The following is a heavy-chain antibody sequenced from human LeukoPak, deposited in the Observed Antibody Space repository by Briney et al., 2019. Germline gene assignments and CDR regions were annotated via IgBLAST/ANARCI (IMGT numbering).Heavy chain of an antibody. CDR1: GLRFGSFW. CDR3: ARDYNYAFDN. J-gene: IGHJ4*02. CDR2: INQDGSEK. Sequence: GGSLRLSCAVSGLRFGSFWMSWVRQAPGEGLEWVANINQDGSEKYFVDSVRGRFTISRDNSKNSLHLQMNTLRAEDTAVYYCARDYNYAFDNWGREPWSPSPQ. D-gene: IGHD5-24*01. V-gene: IGHV3-7*01.